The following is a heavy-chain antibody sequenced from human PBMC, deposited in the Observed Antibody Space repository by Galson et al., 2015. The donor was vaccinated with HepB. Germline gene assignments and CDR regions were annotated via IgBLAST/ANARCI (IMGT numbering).Heavy chain of an antibody. CDR3: ARDQTTVTHLFDY. J-gene: IGHJ4*02. V-gene: IGHV3-30*04. D-gene: IGHD4-17*01. Sequence: SLRLSCAASGFTFSSYAMHWVRQAPGKGLEWVAVISYDGSNKYYADSVKGRFTISRDNSKNTLYLQMNSLRAEDTAVYYCARDQTTVTHLFDYWGQGTLVTVSS. CDR1: GFTFSSYA. CDR2: ISYDGSNK.